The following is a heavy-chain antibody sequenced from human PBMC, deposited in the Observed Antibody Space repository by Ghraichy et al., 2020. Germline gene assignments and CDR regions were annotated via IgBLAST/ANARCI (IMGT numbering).Heavy chain of an antibody. CDR1: GGSISSYY. D-gene: IGHD6-13*01. CDR2: ISYSGST. Sequence: SQTLSLTCTVSGGSISSYYWSWIRQPPGKGLEWIGYISYSGSTNYNPSLKSRVSISVDTSKNQFSLKLTSVTAADTAVYYCARRASKAAAGTNWFDPWGQGTLVIVSS. V-gene: IGHV4-59*08. J-gene: IGHJ5*02. CDR3: ARRASKAAAGTNWFDP.